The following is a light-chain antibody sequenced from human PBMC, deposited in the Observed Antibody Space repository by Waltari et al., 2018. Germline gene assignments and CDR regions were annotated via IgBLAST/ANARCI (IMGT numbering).Light chain of an antibody. J-gene: IGKJ4*01. CDR3: QQYNRWPPLT. Sequence: EVVMTQSPATLSVSPGERATLPCRASQSSATDLAWYQHKPGQAPRLLIYHASTRATAIPTRFRGSGSGTDFTLTISGLQSEDSAVYYCQQYNRWPPLTFGGGTKVEI. CDR2: HAS. V-gene: IGKV3D-15*01. CDR1: QSSATD.